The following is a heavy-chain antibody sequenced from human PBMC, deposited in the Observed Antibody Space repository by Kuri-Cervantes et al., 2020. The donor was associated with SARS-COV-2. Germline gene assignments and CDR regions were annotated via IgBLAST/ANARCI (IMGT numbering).Heavy chain of an antibody. CDR2: VNHRGST. J-gene: IGHJ6*03. D-gene: IGHD4-17*01. CDR1: GESFSGYY. Sequence: SETLSLTCAFYGESFSGYYWNWIRQSPGKGLEWIGEVNHRGSTNYNPSLKSRVTISVDTSAKQFSLHLSSVTAADTAVYYCARAYGLLRYIYYMDVWGRGTTVTVSS. CDR3: ARAYGLLRYIYYMDV. V-gene: IGHV4-34*01.